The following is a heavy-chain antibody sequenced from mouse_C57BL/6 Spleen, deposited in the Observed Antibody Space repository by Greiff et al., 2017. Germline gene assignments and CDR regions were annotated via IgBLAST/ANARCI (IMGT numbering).Heavy chain of an antibody. CDR1: GFTFSDYY. CDR2: INYDGSST. V-gene: IGHV5-16*01. CDR3: ARERGPYAMDY. J-gene: IGHJ4*01. Sequence: EVMLVESEGGLVQPGSSMKLSCTASGFTFSDYYMAWVRQVPEKGLEWVANINYDGSSTYYLDSLKSRFIISRDNAKNILYLQMSGLKSEDTATYYCARERGPYAMDYWGQGTSVTVSS.